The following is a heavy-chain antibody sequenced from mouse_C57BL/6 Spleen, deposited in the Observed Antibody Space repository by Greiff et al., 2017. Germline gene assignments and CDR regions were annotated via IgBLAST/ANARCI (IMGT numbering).Heavy chain of an antibody. Sequence: VQLQQSGPGLVKPSQSLSLTCSVTGYSITSGYYWNWIRQFPGNKLEWMGYISYDGSNNYNPSLKNRISITRDTSKNQFFLKLNSVTTEDTATYYCARPLHYYGSSYGYFDVWGTGTTVTVSS. D-gene: IGHD1-1*01. CDR2: ISYDGSN. V-gene: IGHV3-6*01. CDR3: ARPLHYYGSSYGYFDV. J-gene: IGHJ1*03. CDR1: GYSITSGYY.